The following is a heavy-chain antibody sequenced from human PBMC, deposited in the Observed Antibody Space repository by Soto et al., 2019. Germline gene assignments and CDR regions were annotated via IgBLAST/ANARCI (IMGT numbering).Heavy chain of an antibody. CDR1: GFTFSSYG. Sequence: QVQLVQSGGGVVQPGRSLRLSCAASGFTFSSYGMHWVRQAPGKGLEWVAVISHHGSTKYYADSVKGRFTISRDNSKNTLYLEMNSLRAEDTAVYYCARVRSVAIRVSWTYDERGAFDLWGQGTMVTVSS. CDR2: ISHHGSTK. J-gene: IGHJ3*01. V-gene: IGHV3-30-3*01. CDR3: ARVRSVAIRVSWTYDERGAFDL. D-gene: IGHD6-6*01.